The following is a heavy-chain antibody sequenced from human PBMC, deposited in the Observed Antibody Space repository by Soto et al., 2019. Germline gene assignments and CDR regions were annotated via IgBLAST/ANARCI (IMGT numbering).Heavy chain of an antibody. D-gene: IGHD3-22*01. CDR3: ALPYYYDSSGYYEVVDAFDI. Sequence: SVKVSCKASGGTFSSYAISWLRQSPGQGLEWMGGIIPIFGTANYAQKFQGRVTITADKSTSTAYMELSSLRSEDTAVYYCALPYYYDSSGYYEVVDAFDIWGQGTMVTVSS. CDR1: GGTFSSYA. J-gene: IGHJ3*02. CDR2: IIPIFGTA. V-gene: IGHV1-69*06.